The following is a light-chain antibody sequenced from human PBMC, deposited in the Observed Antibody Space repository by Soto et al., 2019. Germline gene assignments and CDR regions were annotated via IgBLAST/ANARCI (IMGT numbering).Light chain of an antibody. Sequence: EVVMTQSPATLPVSPGERVTFSCRASQSVTTNLAWYQHKPGQSPRLLISDASTGASGIPPRFSGSGSGTEFTLTIDRPQSADFAVYYCQQYDRWPVTFGGGTKVEIK. J-gene: IGKJ4*01. CDR2: DAS. V-gene: IGKV3-15*01. CDR3: QQYDRWPVT. CDR1: QSVTTN.